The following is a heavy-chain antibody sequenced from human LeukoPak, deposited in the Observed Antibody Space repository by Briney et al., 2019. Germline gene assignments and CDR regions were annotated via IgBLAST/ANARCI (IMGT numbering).Heavy chain of an antibody. V-gene: IGHV1-2*02. CDR2: TNPSTGGT. J-gene: IGHJ4*02. CDR3: ARGGAFCSITICHEFDH. D-gene: IGHD2-2*01. CDR1: GYTFTGSY. Sequence: GASVKVSCKTSGYTFTGSYLHWVRQVPGQGLEWMGWTNPSTGGTKSAQQFEGRVTMTRDTSNTTGYLELRSLRLDDTATYYCARGGAFCSITICHEFDHWGQGTLVIVSS.